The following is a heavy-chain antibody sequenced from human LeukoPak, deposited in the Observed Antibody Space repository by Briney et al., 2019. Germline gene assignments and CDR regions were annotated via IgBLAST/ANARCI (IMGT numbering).Heavy chain of an antibody. V-gene: IGHV4-39*01. CDR3: ARRGSGWYYFDY. D-gene: IGHD6-19*01. J-gene: IGHJ4*02. CDR2: MYYTGST. CDR1: GGAISSGSYY. Sequence: SETLSLTCIVSGGAISSGSYYWGWIRQPPGKGLEWIGSMYYTGSTYNSPSLKSRVTISVDTSKNQFSLKLSSVTAADTAVYYCARRGSGWYYFDYWGQGTLVTVSS.